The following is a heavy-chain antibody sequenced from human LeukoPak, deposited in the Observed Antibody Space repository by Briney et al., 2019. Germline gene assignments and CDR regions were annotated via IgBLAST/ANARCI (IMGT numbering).Heavy chain of an antibody. Sequence: GSLRLSCAASGFTFSSYAMSWARQAPGKGLEWVSAISGSGGSTYYADSVKGRFTISRDNSKNTLYLQMNSLRAEDTAVYYCAKAADSSGSRTAIDYWGQGTLVTVSS. D-gene: IGHD3-22*01. CDR3: AKAADSSGSRTAIDY. J-gene: IGHJ4*02. CDR1: GFTFSSYA. CDR2: ISGSGGST. V-gene: IGHV3-23*01.